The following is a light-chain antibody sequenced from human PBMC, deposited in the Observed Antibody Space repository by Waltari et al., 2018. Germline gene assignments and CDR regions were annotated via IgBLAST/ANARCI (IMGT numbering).Light chain of an antibody. CDR3: QKYERLPAT. V-gene: IGKV3-20*01. CDR1: QSVGRS. CDR2: DAS. J-gene: IGKJ1*01. Sequence: EIVSTQSPGTLSLSPGERATLSCRASQSVGRSLAWYQQKTGQAPRRLMYDASSRATGIPDRFIGSGSGTDFSLTISRLEPEDVAVYYCQKYERLPATFGQGTKVEIK.